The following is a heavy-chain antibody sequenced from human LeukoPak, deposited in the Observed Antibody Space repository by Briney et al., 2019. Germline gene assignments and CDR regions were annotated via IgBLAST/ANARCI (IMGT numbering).Heavy chain of an antibody. CDR2: IMQDGSEQ. D-gene: IGHD2-2*01. CDR1: GFTFSTYW. V-gene: IGHV3-7*01. Sequence: GGSLRLSCAASGFTFSTYWMSWVRQAPGKGLEWVANIMQDGSEQFYVDSVKGRFTISRDNAKNSLYLQMNNLRGEDTAVYYCARGRKVPAAMGNWFDPWGQGTLVTVSS. J-gene: IGHJ5*02. CDR3: ARGRKVPAAMGNWFDP.